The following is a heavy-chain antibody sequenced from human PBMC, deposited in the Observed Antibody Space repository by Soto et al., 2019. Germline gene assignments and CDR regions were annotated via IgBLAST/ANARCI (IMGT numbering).Heavy chain of an antibody. V-gene: IGHV3-53*02. Sequence: EVQLVETGGGLIQPGGSLRLSCAVSGFTVSSHYMSWVRQAPGKGLEWVSVIYSSGNTYYADSVKAGFNVSRDKSKNTVYIQMNSLRAEDTAMYDCARVRSPFGYGGQGTLVTVSS. D-gene: IGHD6-6*01. CDR1: GFTVSSHY. CDR3: ARVRSPFGY. CDR2: IYSSGNT. J-gene: IGHJ4*02.